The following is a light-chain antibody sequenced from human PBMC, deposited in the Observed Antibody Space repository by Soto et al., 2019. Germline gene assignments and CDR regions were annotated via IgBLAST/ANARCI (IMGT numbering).Light chain of an antibody. J-gene: IGLJ1*01. CDR1: SGDIGDYNY. V-gene: IGLV2-14*01. CDR3: CSYTRRGTLI. Sequence: QSVLTQPASVSGSHGQSITISCVGTSGDIGDYNYVSWYQQHPGKVPKVIIYDVSNRPSGVSYRFSGTKSGNTASLTVSGLQAEDEADYYCCSYTRRGTLIFGTGTKVTVL. CDR2: DVS.